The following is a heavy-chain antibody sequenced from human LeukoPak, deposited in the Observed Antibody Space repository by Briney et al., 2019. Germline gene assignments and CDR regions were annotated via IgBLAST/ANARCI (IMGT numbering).Heavy chain of an antibody. Sequence: ASVKVSCKASGGTFSSYAISWVRQAPGQGLEWMGGIIPIFGTANYAQKFQGRVTITADESTSRAYMELSSLRSEDTAVYYCARERGYCRSTSCWDYWGQGTLVTVSS. V-gene: IGHV1-69*01. CDR2: IIPIFGTA. J-gene: IGHJ4*02. D-gene: IGHD2-2*01. CDR3: ARERGYCRSTSCWDY. CDR1: GGTFSSYA.